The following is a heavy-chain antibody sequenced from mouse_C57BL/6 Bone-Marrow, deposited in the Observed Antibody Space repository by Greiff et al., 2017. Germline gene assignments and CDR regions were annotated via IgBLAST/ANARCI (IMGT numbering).Heavy chain of an antibody. J-gene: IGHJ3*01. CDR2: ISYDGSN. CDR3: ARAGTGTSWFAY. V-gene: IGHV3-6*01. CDR1: GYSITSGYY. D-gene: IGHD4-1*01. Sequence: EVQLVESGPGLVKPSQSLSLTCSVTGYSITSGYYWNWIRQFPGNKLEWMGYISYDGSNNYNPSLKNRISITRDTSKNQFFLKLNSVTTEDTATYYCARAGTGTSWFAYWGQGTLVTVSA.